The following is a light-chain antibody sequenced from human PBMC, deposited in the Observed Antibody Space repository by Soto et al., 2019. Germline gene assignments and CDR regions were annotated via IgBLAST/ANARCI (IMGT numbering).Light chain of an antibody. CDR2: FAS. J-gene: IGKJ1*01. Sequence: DIQMTQSPSSVSASVGYRFTLTCRASQGIGDRLAWYQQKPGKVPQLLIYFASTLGSGVPSRFSGSGSGTEFTLTISSLQPDDFATYYCQHYNSYSEAFRQGTKVDIK. CDR1: QGIGDR. V-gene: IGKV1-5*01. CDR3: QHYNSYSEA.